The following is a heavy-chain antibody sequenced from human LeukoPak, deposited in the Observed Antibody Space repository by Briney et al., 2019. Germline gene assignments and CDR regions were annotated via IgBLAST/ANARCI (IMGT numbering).Heavy chain of an antibody. CDR1: GGSISSYY. J-gene: IGHJ5*02. CDR3: ARGGYSYGPNNWFDP. D-gene: IGHD5-18*01. V-gene: IGHV4-59*12. Sequence: PSETLSLTCTVSGGSISSYYWSWIRQPPGKGLEWIGYIYYSGSTNYNPSLKSRVTISVDTSKNQFSLKLSSVTAADTAVYYCARGGYSYGPNNWFDPWGQGTLVTVSS. CDR2: IYYSGST.